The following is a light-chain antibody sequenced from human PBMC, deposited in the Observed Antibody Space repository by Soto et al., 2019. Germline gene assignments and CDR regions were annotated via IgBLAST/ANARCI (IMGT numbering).Light chain of an antibody. CDR1: SSDVGAYNY. CDR2: EVT. V-gene: IGLV2-8*01. Sequence: QSALTQPPSASGSPGQSVTISCTGTSSDVGAYNYVSWYQQHAGKAPKLVIYEVTKRPSGVPDRFSGSKSANTASLTVSGLQAEDEADYYCSSFASSNTCVFGAGTQLTVL. CDR3: SSFASSNTCV. J-gene: IGLJ7*01.